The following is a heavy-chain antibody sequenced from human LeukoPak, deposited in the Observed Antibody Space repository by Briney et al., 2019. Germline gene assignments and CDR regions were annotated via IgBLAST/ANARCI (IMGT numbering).Heavy chain of an antibody. CDR1: GGAFSSYA. CDR3: ASTPPSVVVPTAIPTYFDY. V-gene: IGHV1-69*05. Sequence: SVEVFCKASGGAFSSYAIRWVRQGPGPRAELVGGIIPLFGTANYAQKFQGRVTITTDESTSTAYMELSSLRSEDTAVYSCASTPPSVVVPTAIPTYFDYWGQGTLVTVSS. D-gene: IGHD2-2*02. CDR2: IIPLFGTA. J-gene: IGHJ4*02.